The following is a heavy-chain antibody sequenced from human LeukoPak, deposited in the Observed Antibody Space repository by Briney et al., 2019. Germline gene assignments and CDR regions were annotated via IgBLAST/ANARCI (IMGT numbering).Heavy chain of an antibody. CDR3: ARENSGSGTFDY. J-gene: IGHJ4*02. CDR1: EYTFNGYY. V-gene: IGHV1-2*02. Sequence: ASVKVSCEVSEYTFNGYYIHWVRQAPGKGLEYMGWINADSGDTKCAQRLRGRVTMTRDTSINTAYMELSSLTSDDTAVYYCARENSGSGTFDYWGQGTLVTVSS. CDR2: INADSGDT. D-gene: IGHD3-10*01.